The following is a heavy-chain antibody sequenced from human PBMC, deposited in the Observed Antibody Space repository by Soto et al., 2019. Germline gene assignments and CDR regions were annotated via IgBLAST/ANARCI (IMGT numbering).Heavy chain of an antibody. CDR3: ARIVGAVDY. D-gene: IGHD1-26*01. CDR2: ISYDGSNK. Sequence: QVQLVESGGGVVQPGRSLRLSCAASGFTFSSYAMHWVRQAPGKGLEWVAVISYDGSNKYYADSVKGRFTISRDNSKNTLYLQMNSLRAEDTAVYYCARIVGAVDYWGQGTLVTVSS. J-gene: IGHJ4*02. CDR1: GFTFSSYA. V-gene: IGHV3-30-3*01.